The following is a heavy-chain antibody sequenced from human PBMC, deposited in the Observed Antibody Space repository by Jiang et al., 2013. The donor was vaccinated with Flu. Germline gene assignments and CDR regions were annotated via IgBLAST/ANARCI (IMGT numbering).Heavy chain of an antibody. D-gene: IGHD1-26*01. Sequence: ETLSLTCAVSGYSISSGYYWGWIRQPPGKGLEWIGSIYHSGSTYYNPSLKSRVTISVDTSKNQFSLKLSSVTAADTAVYYCARDLEGGRAGELLSWYYYYGMDVWGQGTTVTVSS. V-gene: IGHV4-38-2*02. CDR1: GYSISSGYY. J-gene: IGHJ6*02. CDR3: ARDLEGGRAGELLSWYYYYGMDV. CDR2: IYHSGST.